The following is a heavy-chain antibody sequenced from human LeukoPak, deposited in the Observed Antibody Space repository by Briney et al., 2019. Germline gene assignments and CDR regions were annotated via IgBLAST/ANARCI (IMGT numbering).Heavy chain of an antibody. Sequence: XETLSLTCAVYGGSFSGYYWSWIRQPPGKGREGIGEINHSGTTNYNPSLKSRVTISVDTSKNQFSLRLSSVSAADTAVYYCARSPINIVATIRFDYWGQGSLVTVSS. V-gene: IGHV4-34*01. CDR1: GGSFSGYY. CDR3: ARSPINIVATIRFDY. CDR2: INHSGTT. J-gene: IGHJ4*02. D-gene: IGHD5-12*01.